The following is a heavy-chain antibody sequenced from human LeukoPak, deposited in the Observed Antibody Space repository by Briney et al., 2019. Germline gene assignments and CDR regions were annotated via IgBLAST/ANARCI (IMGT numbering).Heavy chain of an antibody. J-gene: IGHJ4*02. D-gene: IGHD6-13*01. Sequence: ASVKVSCKASGYTFTSYYVHWVRQAPGQGLEWMGMINSDAGSTTYAQKFQGRVTMTRDTSTSTVYMDLSSLRSEDTAVYYCARVPVEGIAAAGSDYWGQGTLVTVSS. CDR2: INSDAGST. CDR1: GYTFTSYY. CDR3: ARVPVEGIAAAGSDY. V-gene: IGHV1-46*01.